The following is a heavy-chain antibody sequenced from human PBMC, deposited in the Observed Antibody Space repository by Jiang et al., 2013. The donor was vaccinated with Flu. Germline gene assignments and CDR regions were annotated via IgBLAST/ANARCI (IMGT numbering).Heavy chain of an antibody. V-gene: IGHV2-5*02. Sequence: KPTQTLTLTCTFSGFSLSTSGVGVGWIRQPPGKALEWLALIYWDDDKRYSPSLKSRLTITKDTSKNQVVLTMTNMDPVDTATYYCALRAEWTTYDAFDIWGQGTMVTVSS. J-gene: IGHJ3*02. CDR3: ALRAEWTTYDAFDI. D-gene: IGHD4-17*01. CDR1: GFSLSTSGVG. CDR2: IYWDDDK.